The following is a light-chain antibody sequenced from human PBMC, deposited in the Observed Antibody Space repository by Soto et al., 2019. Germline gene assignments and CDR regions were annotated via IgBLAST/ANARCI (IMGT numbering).Light chain of an antibody. J-gene: IGKJ1*01. Sequence: IVLTQSPATLSLSPGERATVSCRASHSVSSHLAWYQQKRGQAPRLLIYDASSRASGIPARFSGSGSGTDFTLTISSLEPEDFAVYYCQQYGSSPSFGQGTKVDIK. CDR2: DAS. CDR1: HSVSSH. CDR3: QQYGSSPS. V-gene: IGKV3-11*01.